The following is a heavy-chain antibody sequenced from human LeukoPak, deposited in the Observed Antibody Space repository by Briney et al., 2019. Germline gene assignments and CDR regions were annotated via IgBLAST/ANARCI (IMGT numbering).Heavy chain of an antibody. D-gene: IGHD3-22*01. J-gene: IGHJ4*02. CDR2: TSGSGDNT. V-gene: IGHV3-23*01. CDR3: AKGSYYDSSGSFYFDY. Sequence: GGSLRLSCAASGFTFSSYAMSWVRQAPGKGLEWVSGTSGSGDNTYYADSVKGRFTISRDNSKNTLYVQVNSLGTEDTAAYYCAKGSYYDSSGSFYFDYWGQGTLVTVSS. CDR1: GFTFSSYA.